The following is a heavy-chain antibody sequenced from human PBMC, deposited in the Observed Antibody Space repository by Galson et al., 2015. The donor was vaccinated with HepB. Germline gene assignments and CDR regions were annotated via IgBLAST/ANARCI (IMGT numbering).Heavy chain of an antibody. CDR3: ARGGVLNEYWYFDL. V-gene: IGHV3-30*03. Sequence: YLRLSCAASGFTFSNYGMHWVRQAPGKGLEWVALISFDGSDKYYADSVKGRLTISRDNSKNTLSLQMSSLRAEDTAVYYCARGGVLNEYWYFDLWGRGTLVTVSS. J-gene: IGHJ2*01. CDR1: GFTFSNYG. CDR2: ISFDGSDK. D-gene: IGHD1-1*01.